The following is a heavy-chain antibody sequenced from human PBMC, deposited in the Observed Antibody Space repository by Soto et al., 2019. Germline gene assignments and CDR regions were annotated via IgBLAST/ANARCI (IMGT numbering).Heavy chain of an antibody. CDR3: AKGPGRTYYYDSSGPSRFDY. CDR2: ISGSGGST. J-gene: IGHJ4*02. CDR1: GFTFSSYA. V-gene: IGHV3-23*01. Sequence: GGSLRLSCAASGFTFSSYAMSWVRQAPGKGLEWVSAISGSGGSTYYADSVKGRFTISRDNSKNTLYLQMNSLRAEDTAVYYCAKGPGRTYYYDSSGPSRFDYWGQGTLVTVSS. D-gene: IGHD3-22*01.